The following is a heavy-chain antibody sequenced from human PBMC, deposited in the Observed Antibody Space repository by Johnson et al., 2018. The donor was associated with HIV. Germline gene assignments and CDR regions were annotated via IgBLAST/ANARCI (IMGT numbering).Heavy chain of an antibody. D-gene: IGHD6-6*01. V-gene: IGHV3-13*01. CDR2: IGTAGDT. Sequence: VQLVESGGGVVQPGRSLRLSCAASGFTFSSYAMHWVRQAPGKGLEWVSGIGTAGDTYYPGSVKGRFTISRENAKNSLYLQMNSLRAGDTAVYYCARGGIAARIDAFDIWGQGTMVTVSS. CDR3: ARGGIAARIDAFDI. CDR1: GFTFSSYA. J-gene: IGHJ3*02.